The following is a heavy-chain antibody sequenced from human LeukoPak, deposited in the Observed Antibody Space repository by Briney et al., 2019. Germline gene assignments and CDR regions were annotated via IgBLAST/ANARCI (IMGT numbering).Heavy chain of an antibody. V-gene: IGHV3-33*01. CDR3: ARDPTWGRRAAAGIDY. Sequence: PGGSLRLSCAASGFTFSSYGVHWVRQAPGKGLEWVAVIWYDGSNKYYADSVKGRFTISRDNSKNTLYLQMNSLRAEDTAVYYCARDPTWGRRAAAGIDYWGQGTLVTVSS. D-gene: IGHD6-13*01. CDR1: GFTFSSYG. CDR2: IWYDGSNK. J-gene: IGHJ4*02.